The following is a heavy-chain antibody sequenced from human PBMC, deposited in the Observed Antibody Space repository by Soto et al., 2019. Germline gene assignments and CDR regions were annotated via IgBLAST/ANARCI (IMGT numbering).Heavy chain of an antibody. CDR2: IWYDGSNK. CDR3: ARGILRFLEFLPNLSYYYYGMDV. Sequence: PGGSLRLSCAASGFTFSSYGMHWVRQAPGKGLEWVAVIWYDGSNKYYADSVKGRFTISRDNSKNTLYLQMNSLRAEDTAVYYCARGILRFLEFLPNLSYYYYGMDVWGQGSTVPVSS. J-gene: IGHJ6*02. V-gene: IGHV3-33*01. CDR1: GFTFSSYG. D-gene: IGHD3-3*01.